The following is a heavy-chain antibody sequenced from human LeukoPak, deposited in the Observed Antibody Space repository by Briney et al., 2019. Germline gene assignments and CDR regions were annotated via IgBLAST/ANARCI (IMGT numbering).Heavy chain of an antibody. CDR1: GFTFRTYG. CDR2: ISYDGSDK. J-gene: IGHJ4*02. Sequence: PGGSLRLSCAASGFTFRTYGMHWVRQPPGKGLEWVALISYDGSDKSYADSMKGRFTISRDNSKNTLYLQMNSLRAEDTAVYYCAKDRNRYQLLPFDYWGQGTLVTVSS. CDR3: AKDRNRYQLLPFDY. D-gene: IGHD2-2*01. V-gene: IGHV3-30*18.